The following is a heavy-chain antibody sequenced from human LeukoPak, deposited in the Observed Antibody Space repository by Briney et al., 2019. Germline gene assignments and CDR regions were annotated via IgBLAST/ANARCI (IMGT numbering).Heavy chain of an antibody. CDR1: GFPFSSYW. D-gene: IGHD5-24*01. CDR3: TRVGYIDEGIDY. CDR2: IKQDGSKK. J-gene: IGHJ4*02. V-gene: IGHV3-7*04. Sequence: GGSLRLSCVASGFPFSSYWMTWVRQAPGKGLEWVANIKQDGSKKSYVDSVKGRFTISRDNAKNSLYLQMNSLRAEDTAIYYCTRVGYIDEGIDYWGRGTLVTVSS.